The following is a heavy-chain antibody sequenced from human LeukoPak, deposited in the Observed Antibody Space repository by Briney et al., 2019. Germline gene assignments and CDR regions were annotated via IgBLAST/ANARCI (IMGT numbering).Heavy chain of an antibody. D-gene: IGHD3-22*01. Sequence: SQTLSLTCTVSGGSISSGGYYWSWIRQHPGKGLEWIGYIYYSGSTYYNPSLKSRVTISVDTSKNQFSLKLSSVTAADTAVYYCVRGGGSSDYYELGWYFDLWGRGTLVTVSS. CDR3: VRGGGSSDYYELGWYFDL. CDR1: GGSISSGGYY. CDR2: IYYSGST. J-gene: IGHJ2*01. V-gene: IGHV4-31*03.